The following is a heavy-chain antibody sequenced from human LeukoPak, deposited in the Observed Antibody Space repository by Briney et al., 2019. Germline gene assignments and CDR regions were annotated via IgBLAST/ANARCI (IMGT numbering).Heavy chain of an antibody. J-gene: IGHJ6*03. V-gene: IGHV1-3*01. CDR2: MNAGNGNT. Sequence: ASVMAFCKASEYIFTDYAIHWLRQAPGQRPEWMGWMNAGNGNTKYSQKFQGRITLIRDTSAATAYMELSSLRHDDLAVYYCARGRGTSGSNRDFYYYYYMDVWGKGTTVTVSS. CDR3: ARGRGTSGSNRDFYYYYYMDV. CDR1: EYIFTDYA. D-gene: IGHD2-15*01.